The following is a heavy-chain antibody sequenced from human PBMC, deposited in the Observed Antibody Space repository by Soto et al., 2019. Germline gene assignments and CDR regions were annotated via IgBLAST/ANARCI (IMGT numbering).Heavy chain of an antibody. V-gene: IGHV3-23*01. J-gene: IGHJ5*02. CDR2: ISVSGDST. Sequence: EVQLLESGGGLVQPGGSLRLSCAASGFPFSSSAMTWVRQAPGKGLEWVSVISVSGDSTYYADSLKGRFTISRVNSKNTLYLQMNSLRAEDSAVYYCAKGRGGFDPWGQGTLVTVSS. CDR1: GFPFSSSA. D-gene: IGHD3-10*01. CDR3: AKGRGGFDP.